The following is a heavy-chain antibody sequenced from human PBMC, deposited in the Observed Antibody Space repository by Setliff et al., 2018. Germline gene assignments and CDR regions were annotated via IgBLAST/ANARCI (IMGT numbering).Heavy chain of an antibody. CDR1: GGSITGHY. Sequence: KPSETLSLTCSVSGGSITGHYWSWIRQTPGKGLEWIGYSHYTGSPNYKNPSLASRATISVDSAKNQVSLRLSSVTAADTAVYYCARWMEYYHRDNRGEGGMDVWGKGTTVTVSS. J-gene: IGHJ6*03. D-gene: IGHD3-22*01. CDR2: SHYTGSP. V-gene: IGHV4-59*11. CDR3: ARWMEYYHRDNRGEGGMDV.